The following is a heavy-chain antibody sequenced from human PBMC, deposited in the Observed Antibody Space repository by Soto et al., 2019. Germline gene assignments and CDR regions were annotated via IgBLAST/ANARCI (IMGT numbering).Heavy chain of an antibody. CDR2: IGAYNGNT. J-gene: IGHJ5*02. D-gene: IGHD2-15*01. Sequence: ASVKVSCKASDYPFTSYGISWVRQAPGQGLEWMGWIGAYNGNTNYAQKLQGRVTMTTDTSTSTAYMELRSLRSDDTAVYYCARETRYCSGGSCYQSGVNWFDPWGQGTLVTVSS. CDR3: ARETRYCSGGSCYQSGVNWFDP. V-gene: IGHV1-18*01. CDR1: DYPFTSYG.